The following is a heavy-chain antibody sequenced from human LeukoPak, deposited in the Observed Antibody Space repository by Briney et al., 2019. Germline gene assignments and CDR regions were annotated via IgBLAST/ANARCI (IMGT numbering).Heavy chain of an antibody. V-gene: IGHV1-18*01. CDR1: GYTFTSYG. CDR2: ISAYNGNT. D-gene: IGHD3-3*01. CDR3: ARASMSYYDFWSGYYEFDP. J-gene: IGHJ5*02. Sequence: ASVKVSCKASGYTFTSYGISWVRQAPGQGLEWMGWISAYNGNTNYAQKLQGRVTMTRNTSISTAYMELSSLRSEDTAVYYCARASMSYYDFWSGYYEFDPWGQGTLVTVSS.